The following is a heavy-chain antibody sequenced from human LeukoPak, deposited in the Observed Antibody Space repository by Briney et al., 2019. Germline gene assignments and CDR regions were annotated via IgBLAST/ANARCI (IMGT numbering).Heavy chain of an antibody. CDR2: INHSGST. CDR1: GGSFSGYY. Sequence: SETLSLTCAVYGGSFSGYYWSWIRQPPGKGLEWIGEINHSGSTNYNPSLKSRVTISVDTSKNQFSLKLSSVTAADTAVYYCARLSLVTNFDYGGQGTLVPVSS. CDR3: ARLSLVTNFDY. J-gene: IGHJ4*02. V-gene: IGHV4-34*01. D-gene: IGHD1-1*01.